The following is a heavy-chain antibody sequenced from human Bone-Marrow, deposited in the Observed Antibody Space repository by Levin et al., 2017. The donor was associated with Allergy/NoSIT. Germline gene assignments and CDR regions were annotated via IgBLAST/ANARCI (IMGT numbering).Heavy chain of an antibody. Sequence: GASVKVSCKASGYTFTGYYIHWVRQAPGQGLEWMGWINPNSGVTKYRQKFQGRVTMTRDTSISTAYMELRRLRSDDTAVYSCARDQGGSGYDYYGMDVWGQGTTVTVSS. D-gene: IGHD3-10*01. J-gene: IGHJ6*02. CDR2: INPNSGVT. CDR1: GYTFTGYY. CDR3: ARDQGGSGYDYYGMDV. V-gene: IGHV1-2*02.